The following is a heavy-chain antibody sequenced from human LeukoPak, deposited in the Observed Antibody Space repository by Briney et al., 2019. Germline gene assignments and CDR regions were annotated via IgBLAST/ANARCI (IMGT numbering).Heavy chain of an antibody. J-gene: IGHJ4*02. V-gene: IGHV1-46*01. Sequence: ASVKVSCKAFGYTFTSNYMHWVRQAPGQGLEWMGIINPSGGSTNYARKFQVRVTMTRDMSTSTVYMELSSLRSEDMAVYYCARVVRYSSGPLTDLLPYYFDSWGQGTLLTVSS. CDR3: ARVVRYSSGPLTDLLPYYFDS. D-gene: IGHD6-19*01. CDR1: GYTFTSNY. CDR2: INPSGGST.